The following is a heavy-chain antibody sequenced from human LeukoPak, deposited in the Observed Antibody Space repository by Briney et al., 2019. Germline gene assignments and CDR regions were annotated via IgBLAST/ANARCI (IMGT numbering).Heavy chain of an antibody. CDR3: ARGGDAADY. CDR2: ISVYKGNT. J-gene: IGHJ4*02. D-gene: IGHD2-21*01. Sequence: ASVKVSCKASGYTFTSSGISWVRQAPGQGLEWVGWISVYKGNTKYAQKFQGRVTVTRDTSTSTVYLELRSLTSDDTAVYYCARGGDAADYWGQGTLVTVSS. V-gene: IGHV1-18*01. CDR1: GYTFTSSG.